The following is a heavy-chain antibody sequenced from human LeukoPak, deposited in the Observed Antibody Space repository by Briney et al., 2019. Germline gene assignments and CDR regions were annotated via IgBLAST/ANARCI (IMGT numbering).Heavy chain of an antibody. CDR2: IQPDGNAK. CDR3: ARWNYDSLTGYYIDY. J-gene: IGHJ4*02. V-gene: IGHV3-7*03. D-gene: IGHD3-9*01. CDR1: GFTFGRHW. Sequence: PGGSLRLSCAASGFTFGRHWMTWVRQAPGKGLEWVANIQPDGNAKEYVGSVKGRFSIPRDNAENSLYLQMNSLRAEDTAVYYCARWNYDSLTGYYIDYWGQGALAAVSS.